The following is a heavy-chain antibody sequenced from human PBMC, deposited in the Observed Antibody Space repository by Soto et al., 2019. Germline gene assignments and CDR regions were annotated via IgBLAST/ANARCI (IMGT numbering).Heavy chain of an antibody. J-gene: IGHJ5*02. CDR1: GFTFSSYA. V-gene: IGHV3-23*01. D-gene: IGHD5-18*01. CDR2: ISGSGGST. CDR3: AKVMVKNWFDP. Sequence: GGSLRLSCAASGFTFSSYAMSWVRRAPGKGLEWVSAISGSGGSTYYADSVKGRFTISRDNSKNTLYLQMSSLRAEDTAVYYCAKVMVKNWFDPWGQGTLVTVSS.